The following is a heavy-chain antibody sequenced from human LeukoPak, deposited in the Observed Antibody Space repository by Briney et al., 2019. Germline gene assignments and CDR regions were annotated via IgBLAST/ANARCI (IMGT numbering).Heavy chain of an antibody. V-gene: IGHV4-59*01. Sequence: GSLRLSCAASGFTFSSYEMNWVRQPPGKGLEWIGHIYYTGSTNYNSSLESRVTISVDTSKKHSSLKLSSVTAADTAVYYCARFRPGGYFQDWGQGTLVTVSS. CDR1: GFTFSSYE. D-gene: IGHD3-10*01. CDR2: IYYTGST. J-gene: IGHJ1*01. CDR3: ARFRPGGYFQD.